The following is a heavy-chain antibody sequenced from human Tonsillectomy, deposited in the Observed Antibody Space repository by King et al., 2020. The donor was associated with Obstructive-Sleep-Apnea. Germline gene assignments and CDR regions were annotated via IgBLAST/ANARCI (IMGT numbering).Heavy chain of an antibody. V-gene: IGHV3-21*01. J-gene: IGHJ4*02. D-gene: IGHD3-10*01. CDR2: FSSGSTYI. CDR3: ARDRIAVVRGEPLAY. CDR1: GFTFSSYT. Sequence: VQLVESGGGLLKPGGSLRLSCAASGFTFSSYTMDWVRQAPGKGLEWVSSFSSGSTYIYYADSVKGRFTISRDNAKNSVYLQMNSLRAEDTAVYYCARDRIAVVRGEPLAYWGQGTLVTVSS.